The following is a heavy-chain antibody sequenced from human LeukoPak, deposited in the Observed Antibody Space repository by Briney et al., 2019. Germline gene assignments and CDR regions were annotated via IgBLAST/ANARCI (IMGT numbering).Heavy chain of an antibody. J-gene: IGHJ4*02. D-gene: IGHD3-22*01. CDR1: GFTFGSYG. Sequence: GGSLRLSCAASGFTFGSYGMSWVRQAPGKGLEWVSFISPSGDRTSNADSVEGRFTISRDNTRNTLYLQMNSLRDEDTGVYYCAIMHGYYDGSGFWVQWGQGTLVTVSS. V-gene: IGHV3-23*01. CDR2: ISPSGDRT. CDR3: AIMHGYYDGSGFWVQ.